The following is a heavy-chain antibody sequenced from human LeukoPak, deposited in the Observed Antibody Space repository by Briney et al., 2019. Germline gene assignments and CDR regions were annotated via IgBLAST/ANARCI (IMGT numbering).Heavy chain of an antibody. CDR2: FDPEDGET. D-gene: IGHD6-19*01. CDR3: ATAWGIAVAGIMQAFDI. V-gene: IGHV1-24*01. CDR1: GYTLTELS. J-gene: IGHJ3*02. Sequence: GASVKVSCKVSGYTLTELSMHWVRQAPGKGLEWMGGFDPEDGETIYAQKFQGRVTMTEDTSTDTAYMELSSLRSEDTAVYYCATAWGIAVAGIMQAFDIWGQGTMVTVSS.